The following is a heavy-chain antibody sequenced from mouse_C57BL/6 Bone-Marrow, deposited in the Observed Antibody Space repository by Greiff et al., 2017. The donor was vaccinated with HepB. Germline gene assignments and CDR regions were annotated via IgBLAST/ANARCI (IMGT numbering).Heavy chain of an antibody. J-gene: IGHJ3*01. Sequence: QVQLQQPGAELVRPGSSVKLSCKASGYTFTSYWMDWVKQRPGQGLEWIGNIYPSDSDTNYNQKFKDKATLTVDKSSSTAYMQLSSLTSEDSAVYYCAREGLISTVVARGFAYWGQGTLVTVSA. CDR1: GYTFTSYW. CDR2: IYPSDSDT. V-gene: IGHV1-61*01. D-gene: IGHD1-1*01. CDR3: AREGLISTVVARGFAY.